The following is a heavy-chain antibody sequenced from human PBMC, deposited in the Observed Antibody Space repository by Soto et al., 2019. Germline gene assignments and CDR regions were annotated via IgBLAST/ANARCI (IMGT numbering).Heavy chain of an antibody. CDR2: INYSGSV. CDR3: ARADSSSWPN. D-gene: IGHD6-13*01. J-gene: IGHJ4*02. CDR1: GASISSYY. V-gene: IGHV4-59*01. Sequence: QVQLQESGPGLVKPSETLSLTCTVSGASISSYYWSWIRQPPGKGLEWIGYINYSGSVNYNPSLKSRVTISLDTSKNQFSLMLRSVTAADTAVYYCARADSSSWPNWGQGTLVTVSS.